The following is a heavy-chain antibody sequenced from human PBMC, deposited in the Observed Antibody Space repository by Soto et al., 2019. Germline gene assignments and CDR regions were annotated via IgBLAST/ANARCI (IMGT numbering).Heavy chain of an antibody. Sequence: SVKVSCKASGGTFSSYAISWVRQAPGQGLEWMGGIIPIFGTANYAQKFQGRVTITADESTSTAYMELSSLRSEDTAVYYCAGPPELTRIYYYYGMDVWGQGTTVTISS. CDR1: GGTFSSYA. V-gene: IGHV1-69*13. CDR2: IIPIFGTA. J-gene: IGHJ6*02. D-gene: IGHD1-7*01. CDR3: AGPPELTRIYYYYGMDV.